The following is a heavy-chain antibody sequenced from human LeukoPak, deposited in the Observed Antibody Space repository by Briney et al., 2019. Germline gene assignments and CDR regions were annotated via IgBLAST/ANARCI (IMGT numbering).Heavy chain of an antibody. J-gene: IGHJ5*02. Sequence: PGGSLRLPCAASGFTFSSYGMHWVRQAPGKGLEWVAVISYDGSNKYYADSVKGRFTISRDNSKNTLYLQMNSLRAEDTAVYYCAKDRSTSWNWFDPWGQGTLVTVSS. CDR1: GFTFSSYG. CDR2: ISYDGSNK. CDR3: AKDRSTSWNWFDP. V-gene: IGHV3-30*18. D-gene: IGHD2-2*01.